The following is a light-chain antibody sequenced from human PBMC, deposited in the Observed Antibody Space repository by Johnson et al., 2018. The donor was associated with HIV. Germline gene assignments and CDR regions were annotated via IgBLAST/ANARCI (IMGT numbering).Light chain of an antibody. J-gene: IGLJ1*01. V-gene: IGLV1-51*01. CDR1: SSNIGNNF. CDR3: GAWDSSLSAHYG. Sequence: QSVLTQPPSVSAAPGQKVTISCSGSSSNIGNNFVSWYQQLPGTAPKLLIYDNNKRPSGIPDRFSGSKSGTSATLGITGLQTGAEADYYCGAWDSSLSAHYGLGTWNKVTVL. CDR2: DNN.